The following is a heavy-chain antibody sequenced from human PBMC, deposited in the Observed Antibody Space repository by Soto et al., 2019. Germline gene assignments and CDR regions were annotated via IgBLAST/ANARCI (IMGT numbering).Heavy chain of an antibody. J-gene: IGHJ4*02. D-gene: IGHD3-22*01. CDR3: ARNYYDSGGGFDY. V-gene: IGHV3-23*03. CDR2: IYSGGNT. CDR1: GFTFSSYA. Sequence: GSLRLSCAASGFTFSSYAMSWVRQAPGKELEWVSVIYSGGNTYYADSVKGRFTISRDNSKNTLYLQMNSLRAEDTAVYYCARNYYDSGGGFDYWGQGTLVTVSS.